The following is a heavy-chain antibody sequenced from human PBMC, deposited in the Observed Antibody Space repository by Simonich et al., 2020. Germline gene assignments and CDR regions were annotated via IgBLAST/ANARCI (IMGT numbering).Heavy chain of an antibody. CDR3: ARDSSYYAFDI. CDR1: GFTFSSYS. CDR2: ISSSSSTI. J-gene: IGHJ3*02. V-gene: IGHV3-48*01. D-gene: IGHD5-12*01. Sequence: EVQLVESGGGLVQPGGSLRPSCAASGFTFSSYSMNWVRQAPGMGLEWVSYISSSSSTIYYADSVKGRFTISRDNAKNSLYLQMNSLRAEDTAVYYCARDSSYYAFDIWGQGTMVTVSS.